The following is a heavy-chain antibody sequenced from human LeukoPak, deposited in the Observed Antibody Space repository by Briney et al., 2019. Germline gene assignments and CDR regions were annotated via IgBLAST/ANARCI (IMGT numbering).Heavy chain of an antibody. CDR2: IYTSGSA. CDR1: GGSISSGSYY. CDR3: ARGGGAATLFDS. J-gene: IGHJ4*02. D-gene: IGHD1-26*01. V-gene: IGHV4-61*02. Sequence: SETLSLTCTVSGGSISSGSYYWSWIRQPAGKGLECLGRIYTSGSAKYNPSLRSRVTISVDMSKNQFSLNLSAVTAADTAVYYCARGGGAATLFDSWGQGNPVTVSS.